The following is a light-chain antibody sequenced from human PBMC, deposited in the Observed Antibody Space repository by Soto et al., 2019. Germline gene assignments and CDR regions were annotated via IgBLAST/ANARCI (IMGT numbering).Light chain of an antibody. J-gene: IGKJ4*01. CDR1: QSVGSY. CDR3: QQRRDWPST. V-gene: IGKV3-11*01. CDR2: DAS. Sequence: EIVLTQSPATLSLSPGDRATLSCRASQSVGSYLGWYQQRPGQAPRLLIYDASNRATGIPARFSGSGSGTDVTVTISSRGPEDFAVYYCQQRRDWPSTFGGGTKVEIK.